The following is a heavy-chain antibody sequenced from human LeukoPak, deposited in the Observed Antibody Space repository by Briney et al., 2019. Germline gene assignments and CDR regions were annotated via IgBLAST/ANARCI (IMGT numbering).Heavy chain of an antibody. CDR2: IDYSGST. J-gene: IGHJ4*02. V-gene: IGHV4-59*01. CDR3: ARVSRRHTLDY. CDR1: NGSISTYY. Sequence: PSETLSLTCIVSNGSISTYYWSWIRQPPGKGLEWIGYIDYSGSTNYNPSLKGRVTMSLDTSKNHFSLRLSSVTAADSAVYYCARVSRRHTLDYWGQGTLVTVSS.